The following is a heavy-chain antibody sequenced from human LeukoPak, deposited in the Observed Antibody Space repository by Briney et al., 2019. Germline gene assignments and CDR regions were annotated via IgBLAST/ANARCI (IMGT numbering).Heavy chain of an antibody. J-gene: IGHJ3*02. V-gene: IGHV5-10-1*01. CDR1: AYSFTSYW. D-gene: IGHD3-3*01. CDR3: ASTSDDAFDI. Sequence: GESLKISCKGSAYSFTSYWISWVRQMPGKGLEWMGRIDPSDSYTNYSPSFQGRVTISADKSISTAYLQWASLKASDTAMYYCASTSDDAFDIWGQGTMVTVSS. CDR2: IDPSDSYT.